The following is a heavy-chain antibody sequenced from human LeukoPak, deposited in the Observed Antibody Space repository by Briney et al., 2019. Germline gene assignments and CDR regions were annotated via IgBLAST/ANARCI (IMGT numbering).Heavy chain of an antibody. Sequence: PSETLSLTCAVSGGSISSSNWWSWVRQPPGKGLEWIGEIYHSGSTNYNPSLKSRVTMSVDTSKNQFSLKLSSVTAADTAVYYCARDFGLAYYGSGTGAFDIWGQGTMVTVSS. CDR3: ARDFGLAYYGSGTGAFDI. V-gene: IGHV4-4*02. J-gene: IGHJ3*02. CDR1: GGSISSSNW. CDR2: IYHSGST. D-gene: IGHD3-10*01.